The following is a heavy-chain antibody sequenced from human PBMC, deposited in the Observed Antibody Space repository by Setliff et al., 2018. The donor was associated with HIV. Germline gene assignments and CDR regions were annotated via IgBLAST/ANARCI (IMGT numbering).Heavy chain of an antibody. CDR3: ARGRGRASLSYYFDS. D-gene: IGHD2-15*01. CDR1: PGSISVYY. J-gene: IGHJ4*02. CDR2: VSYSGSV. Sequence: SETLSLTCTVPPGSISVYYWTWVRQPPGRGLEWVGYVSYSGSVSYNPSLNSRVTMSIDASRDQFSLKLNSVTVTDTAIYYCARGRGRASLSYYFDSWGQGRLVTVSS. V-gene: IGHV4-59*01.